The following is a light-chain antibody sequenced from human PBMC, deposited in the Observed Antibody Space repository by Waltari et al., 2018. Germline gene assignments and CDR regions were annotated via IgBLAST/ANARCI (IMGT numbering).Light chain of an antibody. Sequence: QSALTQPASVSGSPGQSITISCAGTSRDVGGYNYVSWYQQHPGKAPKLIIYDVTKRPSGVSNRFSGSKSGNTASLTISGLQAEDESDYYCSSYNRGATWVFGGGTKLTVL. CDR1: SRDVGGYNY. CDR3: SSYNRGATWV. CDR2: DVT. V-gene: IGLV2-14*03. J-gene: IGLJ3*02.